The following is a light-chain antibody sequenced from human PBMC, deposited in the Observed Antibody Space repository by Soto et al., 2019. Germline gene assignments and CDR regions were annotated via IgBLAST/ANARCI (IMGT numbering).Light chain of an antibody. J-gene: IGLJ3*02. V-gene: IGLV1-47*01. CDR2: RND. Sequence: QSVLTQPPSASGTPGQRVTISCSGSSSNIGSYYVYWYQHFPGTAPKLLIYRNDQWPSGVPDRFSGSKSGTSASLAISGLRSEDEADYYCASWDDSLKWVFGGGTKLTVL. CDR3: ASWDDSLKWV. CDR1: SSNIGSYY.